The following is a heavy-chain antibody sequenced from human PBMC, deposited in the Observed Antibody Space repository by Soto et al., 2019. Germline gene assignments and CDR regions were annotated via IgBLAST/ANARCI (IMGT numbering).Heavy chain of an antibody. CDR2: IYWDDDK. CDR3: AHKGAGLWFGELIFDY. V-gene: IGHV2-5*02. D-gene: IGHD3-10*01. Sequence: QITLKESGPPLVKPTQTLTLTCTFSGFSLSTSGVGVGWIRQPPGKALEWLALIYWDDDKRYSPSLKSRLTITKDTSKNQVVLTMTNMDPVDTATYYCAHKGAGLWFGELIFDYWGQGTLVTVSS. CDR1: GFSLSTSGVG. J-gene: IGHJ4*02.